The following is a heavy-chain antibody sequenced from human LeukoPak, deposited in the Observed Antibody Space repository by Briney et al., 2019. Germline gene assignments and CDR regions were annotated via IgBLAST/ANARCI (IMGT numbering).Heavy chain of an antibody. CDR3: ARVRGYGRTFDY. J-gene: IGHJ4*02. CDR1: GYTFTGHY. CDR2: INPNSGGT. D-gene: IGHD5-12*01. V-gene: IGHV1-2*02. Sequence: GAPVKVSCKASGYTFTGHYMHWVRQAPGQGLEWMGWINPNSGGTNYAQKFQGRVTMTRDTSISTAYMELSRLRSDDTAVYYCARVRGYGRTFDYWGQGTLVTVSS.